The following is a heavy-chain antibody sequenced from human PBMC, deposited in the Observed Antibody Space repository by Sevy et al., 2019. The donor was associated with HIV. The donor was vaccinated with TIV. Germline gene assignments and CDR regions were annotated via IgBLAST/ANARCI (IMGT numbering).Heavy chain of an antibody. J-gene: IGHJ4*02. CDR2: IWHDGSNK. Sequence: GRSLRLSCAASGFTFNFHGMHWVRQAPGKGLEWVAFIWHDGSNKYMADSVKGRFTISRDNSKSLLFLQMNSLTPNDTAVYFCTKESLRGTYIRGDFDHWGQGTLVTVSS. CDR1: GFTFNFHG. V-gene: IGHV3-33*06. CDR3: TKESLRGTYIRGDFDH. D-gene: IGHD3-10*02.